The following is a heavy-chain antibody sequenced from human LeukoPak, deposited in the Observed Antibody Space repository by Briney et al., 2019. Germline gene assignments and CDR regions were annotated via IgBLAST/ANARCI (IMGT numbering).Heavy chain of an antibody. CDR1: GYSISSGYY. CDR2: IHHSGST. V-gene: IGHV4-38-2*02. D-gene: IGHD3-22*01. CDR3: ARDSAYYYDSSGYNPNDY. J-gene: IGHJ4*02. Sequence: SETLSLTCTVSGYSISSGYYWGWIRQPPGKGLEWIGSIHHSGSTYYNPSLKSRVTISVDTSKNQFSLKLSSVAAADTAVYYCARDSAYYYDSSGYNPNDYWGQGTLVTVSS.